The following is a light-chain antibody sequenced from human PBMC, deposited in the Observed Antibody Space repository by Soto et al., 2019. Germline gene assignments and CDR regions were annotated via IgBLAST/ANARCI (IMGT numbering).Light chain of an antibody. Sequence: QSVLTQPASVSGSPGQSITISCSDVGGSNYVSWYQQHPGKAPKLMIYDVSYRPSGVSNRFSGSKSGNTASLTISGLQAEDEADYYCSSYTSSSPYVVFGGGTKVTVL. V-gene: IGLV2-14*01. CDR3: SSYTSSSPYVV. CDR2: DVS. J-gene: IGLJ2*01. CDR1: DVGGSNY.